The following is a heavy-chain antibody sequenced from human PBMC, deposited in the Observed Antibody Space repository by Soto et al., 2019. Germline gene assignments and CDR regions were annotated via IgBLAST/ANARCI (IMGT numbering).Heavy chain of an antibody. J-gene: IGHJ6*02. CDR3: ARDSFRFLEWLLTENYYYYYGMDV. V-gene: IGHV3-33*01. CDR2: IWYDGSNK. D-gene: IGHD3-3*01. Sequence: QVQLVESGGGVVQPGRSLRLSCAASGFTFSSYGMHWVRQAPGKGLEWVAVIWYDGSNKYYADSVKGRFTISRDNSKNTLYLQMNSLGAEDTAVYYCARDSFRFLEWLLTENYYYYYGMDVWGQGTTVTVSS. CDR1: GFTFSSYG.